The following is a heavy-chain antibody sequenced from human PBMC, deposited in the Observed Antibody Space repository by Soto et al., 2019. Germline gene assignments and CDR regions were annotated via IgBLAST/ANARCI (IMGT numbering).Heavy chain of an antibody. V-gene: IGHV3-7*01. D-gene: IGHD1-26*01. CDR1: GFTFSSYW. Sequence: EVQLVESGGGLVQPGGSLRLSCAASGFTFSSYWMSWVRQAPGKGLEWVANIKQDGSEKYYVDSVKGRFTISRDNAKNSLYLQMNSLRAEDTAVYYCARELPYYYYGMDVWGQGTTVTVSS. CDR2: IKQDGSEK. CDR3: ARELPYYYYGMDV. J-gene: IGHJ6*02.